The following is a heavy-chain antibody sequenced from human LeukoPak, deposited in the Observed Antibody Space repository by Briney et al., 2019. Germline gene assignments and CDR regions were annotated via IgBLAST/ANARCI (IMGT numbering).Heavy chain of an antibody. CDR3: ARGSSVAATLNWFDP. V-gene: IGHV4-34*01. CDR1: GGSFSGYY. Sequence: SETLSLICAVYGGSFSGYYWSWIRQPPGKGLEWIGEINHSGSTNYNPSLKSRVTISVDTSKNQFSLKLSSVTAADTAVYYCARGSSVAATLNWFDPWGQGTLVTVSS. CDR2: INHSGST. J-gene: IGHJ5*02. D-gene: IGHD2-15*01.